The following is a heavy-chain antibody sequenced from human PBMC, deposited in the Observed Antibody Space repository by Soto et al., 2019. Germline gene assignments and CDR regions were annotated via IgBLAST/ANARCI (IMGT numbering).Heavy chain of an antibody. D-gene: IGHD3-3*01. Sequence: LSLTCAVYGGSFSGYYWSWIRQPPGKGLEWIGEINHSGSTNYNPSLKSRVTISVDTSKNQFSLKLSSVTAADTAVYYCARVVISGFWSGLLDYWGQGTLVTVSS. CDR2: INHSGST. CDR1: GGSFSGYY. J-gene: IGHJ4*02. CDR3: ARVVISGFWSGLLDY. V-gene: IGHV4-34*01.